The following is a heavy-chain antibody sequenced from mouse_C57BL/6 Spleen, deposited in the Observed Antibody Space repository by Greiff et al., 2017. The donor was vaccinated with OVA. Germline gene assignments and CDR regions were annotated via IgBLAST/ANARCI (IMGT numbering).Heavy chain of an antibody. D-gene: IGHD2-1*01. CDR3: ARWGNYDYYAMDY. CDR1: GFTFTDYY. Sequence: EVKLVESGGGLVQPGGSLSLSCAASGFTFTDYYMSWVRQPPGKALEWLGFIRNKANGYTTEYSASVKGRFTISRDNSQSILYLQMNALRAEDSATYYCARWGNYDYYAMDYWGQGTSVTVSS. V-gene: IGHV7-3*01. J-gene: IGHJ4*01. CDR2: IRNKANGYTT.